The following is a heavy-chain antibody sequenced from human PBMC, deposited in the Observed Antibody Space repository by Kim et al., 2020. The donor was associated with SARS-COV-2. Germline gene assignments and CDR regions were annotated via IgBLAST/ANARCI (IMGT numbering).Heavy chain of an antibody. V-gene: IGHV7-4-1*02. CDR3: ARDLAGVYPYYYYYYMDV. D-gene: IGHD3-10*01. Sequence: ASVKVSCKASGYTFTSYAMNWVRQAPGQGLEWMGWINTNTGNPTYAQGFTGRFVFSLDTAVSTAYLQISSLKAEDTAVYYCARDLAGVYPYYYYYYMDVWSKGTTVHVSS. CDR1: GYTFTSYA. J-gene: IGHJ6*03. CDR2: INTNTGNP.